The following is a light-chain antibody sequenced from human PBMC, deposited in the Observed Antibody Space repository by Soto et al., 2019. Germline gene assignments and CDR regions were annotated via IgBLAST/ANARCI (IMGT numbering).Light chain of an antibody. J-gene: IGKJ3*01. Sequence: EIVLTQSPATLSLSPGERATLSCRASQSDGSYLAWFQQRPGQAPRLVIHDASKRATGIPARFSGSGSGTDFSLTISGLEPEDFAVYYCQQRDNWPFTFGPGTTVDIK. V-gene: IGKV3-11*01. CDR2: DAS. CDR1: QSDGSY. CDR3: QQRDNWPFT.